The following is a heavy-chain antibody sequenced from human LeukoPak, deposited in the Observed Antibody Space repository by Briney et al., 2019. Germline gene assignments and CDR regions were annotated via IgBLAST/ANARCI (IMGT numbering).Heavy chain of an antibody. CDR3: ARTSHGYSSSRAFDI. Sequence: MSSETLSLTCAVSGGSISSSNWWSWVRQPPGKGLEWIGEIYHSGSTNYNPSLKSRVTISVDTSKNQFSLKLSSVTAADTAVYYCARTSHGYSSSRAFDIWGQGTMVTVSS. D-gene: IGHD6-6*01. V-gene: IGHV4-4*02. J-gene: IGHJ3*02. CDR1: GGSISSSNW. CDR2: IYHSGST.